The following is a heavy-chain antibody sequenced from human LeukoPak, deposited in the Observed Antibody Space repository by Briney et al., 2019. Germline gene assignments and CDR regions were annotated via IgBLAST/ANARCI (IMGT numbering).Heavy chain of an antibody. CDR1: GYSFTSYW. Sequence: GESLKISCKGSGYSFTSYWIGWVRQMPGKGLEWMGIIYPGDSDTRYSPSFQGQVTISADKSISTAYLQWSSLKASDTAMYYCATPTTEYDYVWGSYRYGAFDIWGQGTMVTVSS. CDR2: IYPGDSDT. J-gene: IGHJ3*02. V-gene: IGHV5-51*01. CDR3: ATPTTEYDYVWGSYRYGAFDI. D-gene: IGHD3-16*02.